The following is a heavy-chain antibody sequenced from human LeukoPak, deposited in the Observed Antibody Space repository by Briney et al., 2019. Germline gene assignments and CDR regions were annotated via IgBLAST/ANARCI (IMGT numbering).Heavy chain of an antibody. J-gene: IGHJ4*02. CDR1: GFTFDDYG. Sequence: GGSLRLSXAASGFTFDDYGMSWVRQAPGKGLEWCSGINWNGGSTGYADSVKGRFTISRDNAKNSLYLQMNSLRAEDTALYYCASIAVAERPPFDYWGQGTLVTVSS. CDR2: INWNGGST. V-gene: IGHV3-20*04. D-gene: IGHD6-19*01. CDR3: ASIAVAERPPFDY.